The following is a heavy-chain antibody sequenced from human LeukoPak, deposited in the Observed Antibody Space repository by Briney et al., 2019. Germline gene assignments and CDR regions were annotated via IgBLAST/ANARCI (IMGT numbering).Heavy chain of an antibody. J-gene: IGHJ4*02. V-gene: IGHV4-59*06. CDR3: ASSGVVGGDFDY. Sequence: GSLRLSCAASGFTVSSNYMSWVRQAPGKGLEWIGYIYYSGSTYYNPSLKSRVTISVDTAKNKFSLKLSSVTAADTAVYYCASSGVVGGDFDYWGQGTLVTVSS. CDR1: GFTVSSNY. D-gene: IGHD3-3*01. CDR2: IYYSGST.